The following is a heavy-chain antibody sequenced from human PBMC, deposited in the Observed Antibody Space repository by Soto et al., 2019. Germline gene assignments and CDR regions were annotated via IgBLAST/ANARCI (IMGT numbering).Heavy chain of an antibody. CDR2: IYYSGST. D-gene: IGHD2-2*01. J-gene: IGHJ6*02. CDR3: AGSYVDCSSTSCYDGYYYYGMDV. V-gene: IGHV4-31*01. Sequence: SETLSLTCTVSGGSISSGGYYWSWIRQHPGKGLEWIGYIYYSGSTYYNPSLKSQVTISVDTSKNQFSLTLSSVTAADTAVYYCAGSYVDCSSTSCYDGYYYYGMDVWGQGTTVTVSS. CDR1: GGSISSGGYY.